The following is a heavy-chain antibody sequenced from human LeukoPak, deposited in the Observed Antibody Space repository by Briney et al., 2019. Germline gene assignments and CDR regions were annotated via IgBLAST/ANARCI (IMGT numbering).Heavy chain of an antibody. Sequence: PSETLSLTCTVSGGSISSGGYYWSWIRQHPGKGLEWIGYIYYSGNTYYNSSLKSRVAISVDTSKNQFSLKVRSVTAADTAVYYCARHPLGYSGKEFDYWGQGTLVTVSS. D-gene: IGHD1-26*01. CDR2: IYYSGNT. CDR1: GGSISSGGYY. CDR3: ARHPLGYSGKEFDY. J-gene: IGHJ4*02. V-gene: IGHV4-39*01.